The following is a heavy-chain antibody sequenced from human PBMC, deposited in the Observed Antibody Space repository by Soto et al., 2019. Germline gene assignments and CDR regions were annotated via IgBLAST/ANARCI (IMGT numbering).Heavy chain of an antibody. CDR1: GYTFTSYY. V-gene: IGHV1-46*01. Sequence: GASVKVSCKASGYTFTSYYMHWVRQAPGQGLEWMGIINPSGGSTSYAQKFQGRVTMTRDTSTSTVYMELSSLRSEDTAVYYCARVAGAYCSSTSCQSQIFDYWGQGTLVTV. J-gene: IGHJ4*02. CDR3: ARVAGAYCSSTSCQSQIFDY. CDR2: INPSGGST. D-gene: IGHD2-2*01.